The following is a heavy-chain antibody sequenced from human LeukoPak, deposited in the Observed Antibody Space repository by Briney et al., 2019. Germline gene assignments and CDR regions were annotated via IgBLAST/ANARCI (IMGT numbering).Heavy chain of an antibody. CDR3: ARLQYFDMDV. CDR2: VSASGTT. Sequence: PSETLSLTCTVSGGSVSSGRYYWAWIRQPAGKGLEWVGRVSASGTTDYNPSLKSRVIISVDTSKNQFSLRLSSVTAADTAVYYCARLQYFDMDVWGKGTTVTVSS. V-gene: IGHV4-61*02. CDR1: GGSVSSGRYY. D-gene: IGHD4-11*01. J-gene: IGHJ6*03.